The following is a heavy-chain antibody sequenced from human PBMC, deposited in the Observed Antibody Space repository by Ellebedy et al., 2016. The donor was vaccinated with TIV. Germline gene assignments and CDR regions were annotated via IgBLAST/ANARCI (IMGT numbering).Heavy chain of an antibody. CDR1: GGTFGSYA. D-gene: IGHD3-10*01. CDR2: ITPIRGTT. CDR3: ARDRGPADTWFNP. J-gene: IGHJ5*02. Sequence: SVKVSXXASGGTFGSYAISWMRQAPGQGLEWMGGITPIRGTTDYAPKFQDRFTVTADESTSIVYMELSSLTSEDTAVYYCARDRGPADTWFNPWGQGTLVTVSS. V-gene: IGHV1-69*13.